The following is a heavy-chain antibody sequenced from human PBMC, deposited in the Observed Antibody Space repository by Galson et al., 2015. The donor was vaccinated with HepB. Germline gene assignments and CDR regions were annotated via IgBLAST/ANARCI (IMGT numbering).Heavy chain of an antibody. V-gene: IGHV4-59*12. CDR1: GGSISSYY. J-gene: IGHJ4*02. D-gene: IGHD6-6*01. CDR3: ARDARSSSHLDC. Sequence: SETLSLTCTVSGGSISSYYWSWLRQSPGKGLEWIAYIYSRGSTNYNPSLKSRVTISVDTSKNQFSLNLRSVTAADTAVYYCARDARSSSHLDCWGQGTLVTVSS. CDR2: IYSRGST.